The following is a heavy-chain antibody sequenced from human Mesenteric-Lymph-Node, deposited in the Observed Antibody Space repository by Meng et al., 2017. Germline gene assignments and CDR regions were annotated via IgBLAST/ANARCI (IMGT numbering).Heavy chain of an antibody. V-gene: IGHV3-15*01. CDR1: GFTFTTAW. J-gene: IGHJ4*02. Sequence: GESLKISCAASGFTFTTAWMTWVRRTPGRGLEWVGRIKSNNDGGTTDYAAPVKGRFTISRDDSKSTLYLQMNSLKIEDTAMYYCGTDIYDWGQGTLVTVSS. CDR2: IKSNNDGGTT. D-gene: IGHD2/OR15-2a*01. CDR3: GTDIYD.